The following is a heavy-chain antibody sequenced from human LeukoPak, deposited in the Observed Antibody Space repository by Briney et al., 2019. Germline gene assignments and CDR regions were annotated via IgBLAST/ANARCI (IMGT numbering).Heavy chain of an antibody. J-gene: IGHJ4*02. Sequence: PSETLSLTCSVSGGSINRSSKYWGWIRQSPGKGLEWIGSVYYSGSTDYNSSLKSRVTISVDTSKNHFYLKLSSVTAADTAVYYCATISGNYVLDYWGQGTRVTVSS. V-gene: IGHV4-39*02. CDR2: VYYSGST. CDR1: GGSINRSSKY. D-gene: IGHD1-26*01. CDR3: ATISGNYVLDY.